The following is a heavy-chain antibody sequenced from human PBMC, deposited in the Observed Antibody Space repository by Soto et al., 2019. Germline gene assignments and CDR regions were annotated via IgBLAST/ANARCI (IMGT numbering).Heavy chain of an antibody. CDR3: ARLNPHESADLDYGDYVWDLGSIDP. CDR2: IYHTGTT. CDR1: GGSITSPGRF. D-gene: IGHD4-17*01. J-gene: IGHJ5*02. Sequence: TLSLTCTVSGGSITSPGRFWSWIRQHPGKGLEWIGKIYHTGTTDYNPSLKSRVSMRVDTSKNQISLKLNSLTAADTAVYFCARLNPHESADLDYGDYVWDLGSIDPWGQGTLVTVSS. V-gene: IGHV4-31*03.